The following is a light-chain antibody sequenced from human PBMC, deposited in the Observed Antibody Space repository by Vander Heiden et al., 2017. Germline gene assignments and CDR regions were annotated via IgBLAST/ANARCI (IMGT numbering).Light chain of an antibody. CDR2: RNN. J-gene: IGLJ1*01. CDR3: SACDTILSTFV. CDR1: RHNVARHGAGANQG. V-gene: IGLV10-54*04. Sequence: QAGLTPPPSVSTGLGQTATRTCTGHRHNVARHGAGANQGAIWLQARPDHPPKTLSYRNNHRPSGISESFSASRSGNTAPLTITGLQPEDEADYYCSACDTILSTFVFGTGTKVTVL.